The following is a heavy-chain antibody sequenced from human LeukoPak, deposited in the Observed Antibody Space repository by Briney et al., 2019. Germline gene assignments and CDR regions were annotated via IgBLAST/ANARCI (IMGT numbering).Heavy chain of an antibody. J-gene: IGHJ5*02. CDR2: ISGSGGST. CDR3: AKNPHYYDSSGYYYLYWFDP. V-gene: IGHV3-23*01. CDR1: GFTFSSYA. Sequence: GGSLRLSCAASGFTFSSYAMSWVRQAPGKGLEWVSAISGSGGSTYYAHSVKGRFTISRDNSKNTLYLPMNSLRAEDTAVYYCAKNPHYYDSSGYYYLYWFDPWGQGTLVTVSS. D-gene: IGHD3-22*01.